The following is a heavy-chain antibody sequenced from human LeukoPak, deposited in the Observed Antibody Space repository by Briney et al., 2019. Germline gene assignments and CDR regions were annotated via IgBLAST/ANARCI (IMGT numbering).Heavy chain of an antibody. V-gene: IGHV1-24*01. CDR1: GGTFSSYA. D-gene: IGHD2-2*01. CDR2: FDPEDGET. Sequence: ASVKVSCKASGGTFSSYAISWVRQAPGQGLEWMGGFDPEDGETIYAQKFQGRVTMTEDTSTDTAYMELSSLRSEDTAVYYCARGNPIGYCSSTSCYPIDYWGQGTLVTVSS. J-gene: IGHJ4*02. CDR3: ARGNPIGYCSSTSCYPIDY.